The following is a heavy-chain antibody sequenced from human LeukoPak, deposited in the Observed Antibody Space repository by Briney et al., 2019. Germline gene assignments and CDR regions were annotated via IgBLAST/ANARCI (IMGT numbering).Heavy chain of an antibody. CDR2: ISSSSSYI. CDR3: ARDYSGSYRPGY. Sequence: PGGSLRLSCAASGFTFSSYSMNWVRQAPGRGLEWVSSISSSSSYIYYADSVKGRFTISRDNAKNSLYLQMNSLRAEDTAVYYCARDYSGSYRPGYWGQGTLVTVSS. J-gene: IGHJ4*02. CDR1: GFTFSSYS. V-gene: IGHV3-21*01. D-gene: IGHD1-26*01.